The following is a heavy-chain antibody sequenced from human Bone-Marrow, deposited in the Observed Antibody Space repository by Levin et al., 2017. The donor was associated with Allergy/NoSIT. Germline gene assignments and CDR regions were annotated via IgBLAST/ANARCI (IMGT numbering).Heavy chain of an antibody. V-gene: IGHV4-61*01. D-gene: IGHD1-14*01. CDR2: IYYSGST. CDR1: GGSVSSGSYY. Sequence: SETLSLTCTVSGGSVSSGSYYWSWIRQPPGKGLEWIGYIYYSGSTNYNPSLKSRVTISVDTSKNQFSLKLSSVTAADTAVYYCARLTEYRKPPDAFDIWGQGTMVTVSS. J-gene: IGHJ3*02. CDR3: ARLTEYRKPPDAFDI.